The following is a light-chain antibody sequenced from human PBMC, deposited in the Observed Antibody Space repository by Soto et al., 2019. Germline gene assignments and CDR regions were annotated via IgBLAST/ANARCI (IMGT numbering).Light chain of an antibody. CDR1: KSVSSN. CDR2: GAS. J-gene: IGKJ2*01. CDR3: QQYNNWPPYT. V-gene: IGKV3-15*01. Sequence: EIVMTQSPATLSVSPGERATLSCRASKSVSSNLAWYQQKPGQAPRLLIYGASTRATGIPARFSGSGSGTEFSLTISSLQSEDFALYYCQQYNNWPPYTFGQGTKLEIK.